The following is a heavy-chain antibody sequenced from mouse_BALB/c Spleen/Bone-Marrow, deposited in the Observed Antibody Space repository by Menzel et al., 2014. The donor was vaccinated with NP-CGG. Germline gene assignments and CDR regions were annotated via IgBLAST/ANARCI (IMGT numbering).Heavy chain of an antibody. Sequence: EVMLVESGGGLVKPGGSLKLSCAASGFTFXDYYMYWVRQTPEKRLEWVATIGDGGSYTYYPDSVKGRFTISRDNAKNNLYLQMSSLKSEDTAMYYCANYYGSTWFAYWGQGTLVTVSA. CDR3: ANYYGSTWFAY. D-gene: IGHD1-1*01. CDR1: GFTFXDYY. V-gene: IGHV5-4*02. CDR2: IGDGGSYT. J-gene: IGHJ3*01.